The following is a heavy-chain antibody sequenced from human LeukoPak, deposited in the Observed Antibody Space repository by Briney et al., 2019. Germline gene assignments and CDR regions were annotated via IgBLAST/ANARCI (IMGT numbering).Heavy chain of an antibody. J-gene: IGHJ6*02. Sequence: ASVKVSCKASGGTFSSYAISWVRQAPGQGVEWMGRIIPILGIANYAQKFQGRVTITADKSTSTAYMELSSLRSEDTAVYYCARDLRYGDYVSYYYYGMDVWGQGTTVTVSS. V-gene: IGHV1-69*04. CDR1: GGTFSSYA. CDR2: IIPILGIA. D-gene: IGHD4-17*01. CDR3: ARDLRYGDYVSYYYYGMDV.